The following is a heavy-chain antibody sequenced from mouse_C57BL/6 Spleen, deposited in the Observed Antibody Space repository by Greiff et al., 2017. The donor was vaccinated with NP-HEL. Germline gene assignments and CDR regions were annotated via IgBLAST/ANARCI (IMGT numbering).Heavy chain of an antibody. CDR3: VGHWGKNYAMDY. CDR1: GFSFNTYA. CDR2: IRSKSNNYAT. J-gene: IGHJ4*01. V-gene: IGHV10-1*01. Sequence: EVQLVESGGGLVQPKGSLKLSCAASGFSFNTYAMNWVRQAPGKGLEWVARIRSKSNNYATYYAASVKDRFTIYRDDSESMLYLQMNNLKTEATAMYYCVGHWGKNYAMDYWGQGTSVTVSS.